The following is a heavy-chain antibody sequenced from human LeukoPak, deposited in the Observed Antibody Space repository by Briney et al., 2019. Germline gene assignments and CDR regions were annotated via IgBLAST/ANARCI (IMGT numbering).Heavy chain of an antibody. CDR1: GGSISSNIYY. D-gene: IGHD6-13*01. CDR2: IYYSGST. V-gene: IGHV4-39*01. J-gene: IGHJ4*02. Sequence: SETLSLTCTVSGGSISSNIYYWSWIRQPPGKGLEWIGCIYYSGSTYYTPSLKSRVTISVDTSRNQFSLMLSSVTAADTAVYYCASYRIAAAGGYFDYWGQGTLVTVSS. CDR3: ASYRIAAAGGYFDY.